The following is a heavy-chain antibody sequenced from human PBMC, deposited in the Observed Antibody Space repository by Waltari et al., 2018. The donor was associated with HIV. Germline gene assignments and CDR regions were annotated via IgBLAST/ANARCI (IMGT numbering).Heavy chain of an antibody. CDR1: GFSLSNAKMG. V-gene: IGHV2-26*01. D-gene: IGHD5-18*01. CDR2: IFSNDEK. CDR3: TRAVDTALGAGFDY. J-gene: IGHJ4*02. Sequence: QVALKESGPVLVKPTATFTLTCTVSGFSLSNAKMGVSWLRQSPRKALQWLAHIFSNDEKSDSTSLKSRLAISKDTSKCQVVLTMTNMDPVDTATYYGTRAVDTALGAGFDYWGQGTLVTVSS.